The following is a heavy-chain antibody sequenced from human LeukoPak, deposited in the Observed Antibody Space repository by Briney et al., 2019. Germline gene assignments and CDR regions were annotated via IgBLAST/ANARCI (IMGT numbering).Heavy chain of an antibody. CDR3: ARDNRSSYLQYYFDY. J-gene: IGHJ4*02. Sequence: ASVKVSCTASGYTFTDYYMHWVRQAPGQGLEWIGWISPDSGRTGFAQKFQGRVTMTRDTSISTAYMELSRLGYDDTAVYYCARDNRSSYLQYYFDYWGQGTLVTVSS. CDR2: ISPDSGRT. D-gene: IGHD5-24*01. V-gene: IGHV1-2*02. CDR1: GYTFTDYY.